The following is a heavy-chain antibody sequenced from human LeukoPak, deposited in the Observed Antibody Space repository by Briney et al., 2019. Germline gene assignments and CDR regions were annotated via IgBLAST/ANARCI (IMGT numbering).Heavy chain of an antibody. V-gene: IGHV3-30*04. CDR1: GFTFSSYA. CDR2: ISYDGSNK. Sequence: GGSLRLSCAASGFTFSSYAMHWVRQAPGKGLEWVAVISYDGSNKYYADSVKGRFTISRDNSKNTLYPQMNSLRAEDTAVYYCARDYDILTGSDAFDIWGQGTMVTVSS. CDR3: ARDYDILTGSDAFDI. J-gene: IGHJ3*02. D-gene: IGHD3-9*01.